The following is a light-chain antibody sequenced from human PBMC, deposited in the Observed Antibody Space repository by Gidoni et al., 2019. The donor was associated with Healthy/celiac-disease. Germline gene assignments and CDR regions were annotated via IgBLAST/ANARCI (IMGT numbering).Light chain of an antibody. CDR1: QSFSSY. J-gene: IGKJ4*01. CDR3: QQRSNWLRA. CDR2: DAS. Sequence: EIELTSSPATLSLSPGERATLSCRASQSFSSYLAWYQQKPGQAPRLLIYDASNRATGIPARFSGSGSGTDFTLTISSLEPEDFAVYYCQQRSNWLRAFGEGTKVEIK. V-gene: IGKV3-11*01.